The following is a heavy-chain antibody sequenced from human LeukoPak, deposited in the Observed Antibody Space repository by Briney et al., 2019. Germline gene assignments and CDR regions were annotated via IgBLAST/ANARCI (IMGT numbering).Heavy chain of an antibody. D-gene: IGHD3-9*01. CDR2: IYYSGST. J-gene: IGHJ4*02. CDR1: GGSFSGYY. CDR3: ARDLTGYPFDY. V-gene: IGHV4-34*01. Sequence: SETLSLTCAVYGGSFSGYYWGWIRQPPGKGLEWIGSIYYSGSTYYNPSLKSRVTISVDTSKNQFSLKLRSVTAAYTALYYCARDLTGYPFDYWGQGTLVTVSS.